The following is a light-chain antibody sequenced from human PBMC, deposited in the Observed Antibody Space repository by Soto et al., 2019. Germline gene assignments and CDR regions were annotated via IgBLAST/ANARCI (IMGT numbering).Light chain of an antibody. V-gene: IGKV1-17*01. Sequence: DIQMTQSPSSLSASVGDRVAITCRASQGVGNALSWFQQKPGKAPKRLIYAASMLQSGVPSRFSGSGSGTEFTLTISSLQPEDFATYYCLQHDINPLTFGQGTRVEIK. CDR1: QGVGNA. J-gene: IGKJ1*01. CDR3: LQHDINPLT. CDR2: AAS.